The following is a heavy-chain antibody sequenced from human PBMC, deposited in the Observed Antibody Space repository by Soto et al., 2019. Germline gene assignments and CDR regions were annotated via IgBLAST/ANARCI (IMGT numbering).Heavy chain of an antibody. V-gene: IGHV3-21*01. CDR3: ARQPNELLPYYYYGMDV. Sequence: GGSLRLSCAASGFTFSSYSMNWVRQAPGKGLEWVSSISSSSSYIYYADSVKGRFTISRDNAKNSLYLQMNSLRAEDTAVYYCARQPNELLPYYYYGMDVWGQGTTVTVSS. CDR1: GFTFSSYS. D-gene: IGHD1-7*01. CDR2: ISSSSSYI. J-gene: IGHJ6*02.